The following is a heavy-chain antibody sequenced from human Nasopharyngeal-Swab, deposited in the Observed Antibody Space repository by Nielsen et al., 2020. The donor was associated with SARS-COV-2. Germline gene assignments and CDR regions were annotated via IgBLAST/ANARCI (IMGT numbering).Heavy chain of an antibody. CDR2: ISYDGSNK. V-gene: IGHV3-30*03. CDR3: ARETVAGTRPDY. D-gene: IGHD6-19*01. J-gene: IGHJ4*02. CDR1: GFTFSSYG. Sequence: GGSLRLSCAASGFTFSSYGMHWVRQAPGKGLEWVAVISYDGSNKYYADSVKGRFTISRDNSKNTLYLQMNGLRAEDTAVYYCARETVAGTRPDYWGQGTLVTVSS.